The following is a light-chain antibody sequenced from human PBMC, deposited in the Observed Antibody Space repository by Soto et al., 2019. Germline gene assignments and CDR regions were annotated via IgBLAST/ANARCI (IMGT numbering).Light chain of an antibody. Sequence: DIQMTQSPSSLSASVGDRVTITCRASQSIRSNLNWYQHKSGKDPRLLIYAASSLQNGVQSRFSGGGSGTESTLSISTLQPEDFGTYYCQQSYTTASITFGQGTRLEIK. J-gene: IGKJ5*01. CDR3: QQSYTTASIT. V-gene: IGKV1-39*01. CDR2: AAS. CDR1: QSIRSN.